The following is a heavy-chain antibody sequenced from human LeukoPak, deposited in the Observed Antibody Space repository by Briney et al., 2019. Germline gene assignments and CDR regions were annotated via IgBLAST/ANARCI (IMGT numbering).Heavy chain of an antibody. J-gene: IGHJ4*02. D-gene: IGHD3-22*01. CDR3: ARDPYYYDSSDYSP. V-gene: IGHV3-7*03. Sequence: PGGSLRLSCAASGFTFSSYWMSWVRQAPGKGLEWVANIKQDGSEKYYVDSVKGRFTISRDNAKNSLYLQMNSLRAEDTAVYYCARDPYYYDSSDYSPWGQGTLVTVSS. CDR1: GFTFSSYW. CDR2: IKQDGSEK.